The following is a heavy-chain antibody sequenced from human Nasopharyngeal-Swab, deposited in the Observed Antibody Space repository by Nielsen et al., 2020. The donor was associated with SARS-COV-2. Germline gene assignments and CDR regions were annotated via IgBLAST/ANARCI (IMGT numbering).Heavy chain of an antibody. CDR3: AKADLWFGELSRLGFDY. CDR2: ISGSGGST. D-gene: IGHD3-10*01. Sequence: GESLKISCAASGFTFSSYAMSWVRQAQGKGLEWVSAISGSGGSTYYADSVKGRFTISRDNSKNTLYLQMNSMRAEDTAVYYCAKADLWFGELSRLGFDYWGQGTLVTVSS. V-gene: IGHV3-23*01. J-gene: IGHJ4*02. CDR1: GFTFSSYA.